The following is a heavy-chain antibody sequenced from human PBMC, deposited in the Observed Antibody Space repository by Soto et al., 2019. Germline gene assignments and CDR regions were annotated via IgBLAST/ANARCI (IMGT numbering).Heavy chain of an antibody. V-gene: IGHV2-26*01. Sequence: QVTLKESGTVLVKPTETLTLTCSVSGFSLSKARMGVSWIRQPPGTALEWLAHIFWNDERSYNTSLKSRLTISRDTSKSQVVRTMTNVDPVDTGTYFCARALREGLPIYYFDSWGQGTLVTVSS. CDR2: IFWNDER. CDR3: ARALREGLPIYYFDS. CDR1: GFSLSKARMG. D-gene: IGHD1-26*01. J-gene: IGHJ4*02.